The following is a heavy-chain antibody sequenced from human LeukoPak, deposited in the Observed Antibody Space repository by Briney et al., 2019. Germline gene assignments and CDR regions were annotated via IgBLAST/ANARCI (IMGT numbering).Heavy chain of an antibody. J-gene: IGHJ4*02. Sequence: ASVKVSCKASGYTFTGYYMHWVRQAPGQGLEWMGWINPNSGGTNYAQKFQGRVTMTRDTSISTAYMELGRLRSDDTAVYYCARVVDIVATNDYWGQGTLVTVSS. V-gene: IGHV1-2*02. CDR1: GYTFTGYY. D-gene: IGHD5-12*01. CDR3: ARVVDIVATNDY. CDR2: INPNSGGT.